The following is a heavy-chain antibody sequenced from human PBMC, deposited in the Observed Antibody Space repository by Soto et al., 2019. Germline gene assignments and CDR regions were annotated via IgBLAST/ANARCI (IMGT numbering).Heavy chain of an antibody. CDR1: GIEFSNYA. J-gene: IGHJ4*02. D-gene: IGHD6-19*01. Sequence: PGGSLILSCVASGIEFSNYAMSWVRQAPGKGLEWVSVSSASGRSRYHADSVKGRFTISRDNSKNTLYLHMTNLRAEDTAVYYCAKDGNWLDVYFDVWGQGTPVTVSS. CDR2: SSASGRSR. CDR3: AKDGNWLDVYFDV. V-gene: IGHV3-23*01.